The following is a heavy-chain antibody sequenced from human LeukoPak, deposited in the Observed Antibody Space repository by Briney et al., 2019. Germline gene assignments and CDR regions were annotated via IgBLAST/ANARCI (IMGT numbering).Heavy chain of an antibody. CDR2: IYPGGSHT. J-gene: IGHJ4*02. D-gene: IGHD2-15*01. CDR1: GYSFTSCW. V-gene: IGHV5-51*01. CDR3: ARRYCSGGSCYLSFDN. Sequence: ESLKISCKGAGYSFTSCWIGCVRQMPGEGLEGRVIIYPGGSHTRYSPSFQGHVTIPAHKSIRTAYLQWSSLKAPDTAMSYCARRYCSGGSCYLSFDNWGQGTLVTVSS.